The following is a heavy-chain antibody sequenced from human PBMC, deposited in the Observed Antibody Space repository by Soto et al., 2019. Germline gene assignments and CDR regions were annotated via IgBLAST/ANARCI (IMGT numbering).Heavy chain of an antibody. CDR2: INPLSGST. CDR3: ARGTWDSSGWYTFPFDY. CDR1: GYTFTSYA. V-gene: IGHV1-46*01. J-gene: IGHJ4*02. Sequence: GASVKVSCKASGYTFTSYAMHWVRQAPGQGLEWMGIINPLSGSTAYAQKFQGRVTLTRDTSTNTVSMELSSLRSEDTAVYYCARGTWDSSGWYTFPFDYWGQGTVVTVSS. D-gene: IGHD6-19*01.